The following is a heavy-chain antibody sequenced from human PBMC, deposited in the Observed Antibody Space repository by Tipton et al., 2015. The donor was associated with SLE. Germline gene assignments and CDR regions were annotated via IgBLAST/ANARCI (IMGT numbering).Heavy chain of an antibody. CDR3: ARDLRQDPYYYYGMDV. Sequence: SLRLSCEVSGITFSSFAMHWVRQAPGKGLEWVSYISSSGDTIYYADSVKGRFTISRDNSKNTLYLQMNSLRAEDTAVYYCARDLRQDPYYYYGMDVWGQGTTVTVSS. CDR1: GITFSSFA. V-gene: IGHV3-48*03. J-gene: IGHJ6*02. CDR2: ISSSGDTI.